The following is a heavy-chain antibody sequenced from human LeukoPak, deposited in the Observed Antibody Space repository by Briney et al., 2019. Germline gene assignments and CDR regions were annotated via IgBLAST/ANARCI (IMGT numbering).Heavy chain of an antibody. D-gene: IGHD3-22*01. J-gene: IGHJ4*02. CDR2: ISGSGDTT. CDR1: GFTFSSYA. V-gene: IGHV3-23*01. CDR3: ARWGYSSGYYYDY. Sequence: PGGSLRLSCAASGFTFSSYAMGWVRQAPGKGLEWVSSISGSGDTTYYADSVKGRFTISRDNSKNSLYLQMNSLRAEDTAVYYCARWGYSSGYYYDYWGQGTLVTVSS.